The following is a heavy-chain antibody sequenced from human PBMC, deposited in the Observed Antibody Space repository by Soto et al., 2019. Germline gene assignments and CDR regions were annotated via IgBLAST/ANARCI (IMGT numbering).Heavy chain of an antibody. CDR2: INHSGST. CDR3: ARAPKCTTGTELDY. D-gene: IGHD1-1*01. V-gene: IGHV4-34*01. CDR1: GGSFSGYY. Sequence: QVQLQQWGAGLLKPSETLSLTCAVYGGSFSGYYWSWIRQPPGKGLEWIGEINHSGSTNYNPSLKSRVTISVDTSKYQFSLKLSSVTAADTAVYYCARAPKCTTGTELDYWGQGTLVTVSS. J-gene: IGHJ4*02.